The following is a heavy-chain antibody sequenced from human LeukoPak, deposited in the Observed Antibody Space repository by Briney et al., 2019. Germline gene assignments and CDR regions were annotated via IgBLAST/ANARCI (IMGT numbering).Heavy chain of an antibody. D-gene: IGHD3-22*01. J-gene: IGHJ3*02. Sequence: GASVKVSCKASGGTFSSYAISWVRQAPGQGLEWMGGIIPIFGTANYAQKFQGRVTITADESTSTAYMELSSLRSEDTAVYYCAREGPPRITMIVVANGAFDIWGQGTMVTVSS. CDR2: IIPIFGTA. V-gene: IGHV1-69*13. CDR1: GGTFSSYA. CDR3: AREGPPRITMIVVANGAFDI.